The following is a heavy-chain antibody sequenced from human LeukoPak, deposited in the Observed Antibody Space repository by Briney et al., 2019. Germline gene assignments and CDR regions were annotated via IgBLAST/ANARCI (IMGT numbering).Heavy chain of an antibody. CDR2: IYSGGTP. V-gene: IGHV3-53*01. CDR1: GFTVSSSY. J-gene: IGHJ6*03. CDR3: ARAQTSPEGYYYYYYMDV. Sequence: PGGSLRLSCAASGFTVSSSYMSWVRQAPGKGLEWVSVIYSGGTPYYADSVKGRFTISRDHSKNTLYLQMNSLSAEDTAVYYCARAQTSPEGYYYYYYMDVWGKGTTVTVSS.